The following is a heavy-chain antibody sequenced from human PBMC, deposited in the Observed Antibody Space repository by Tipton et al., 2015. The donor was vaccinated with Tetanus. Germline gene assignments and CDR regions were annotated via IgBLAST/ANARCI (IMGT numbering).Heavy chain of an antibody. J-gene: IGHJ5*02. CDR1: GFTLTNYA. CDR3: AKDSRHTGYDADL. D-gene: IGHD5-12*01. CDR2: LYADVDVA. V-gene: IGHV3-23*03. Sequence: GSLRLSCVASGFTLTNYAMSWVRQAPGKGLEWVSVLYADVDVAYYADSVRGRFIISRDKSENTLYLQMNSLRAEDTATYYCAKDSRHTGYDADLWGQGTLVAVPS.